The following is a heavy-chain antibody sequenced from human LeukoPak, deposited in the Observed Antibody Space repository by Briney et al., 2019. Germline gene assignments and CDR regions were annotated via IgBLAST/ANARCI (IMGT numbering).Heavy chain of an antibody. Sequence: GGSLRLSCAASGFTFSSYGMHWVRQAPGKGLEWVAVISYDGSNKYYADSVKGRFTISRDNSKNTLYLQMNSLRAEDTAVYYCARGCSSTSCYGFDYWGQGTLVTVSS. CDR1: GFTFSSYG. D-gene: IGHD2-2*01. CDR2: ISYDGSNK. J-gene: IGHJ4*02. V-gene: IGHV3-30*03. CDR3: ARGCSSTSCYGFDY.